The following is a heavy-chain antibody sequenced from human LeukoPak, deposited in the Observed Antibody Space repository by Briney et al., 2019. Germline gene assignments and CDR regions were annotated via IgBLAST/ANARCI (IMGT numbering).Heavy chain of an antibody. D-gene: IGHD6-19*01. CDR1: GFTLSAYG. CDR3: ARDLGHSSGWYSMGY. CDR2: IWFDGSQT. Sequence: GGSLRLSCAASGFTLSAYGMHWVRQAPGKGLEWVAVIWFDGSQTYYSDSVKGRFTISRDNSRSTVFLQMNSLREEDTAVNYCARDLGHSSGWYSMGYWGQGTLVTVSS. J-gene: IGHJ4*02. V-gene: IGHV3-33*01.